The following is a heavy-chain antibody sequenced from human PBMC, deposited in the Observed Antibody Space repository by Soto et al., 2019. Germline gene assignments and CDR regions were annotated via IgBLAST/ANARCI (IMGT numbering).Heavy chain of an antibody. CDR2: IYYSGST. CDR3: AREGVTLNWFDP. Sequence: KPSETLSLTCTVSGGSISSYYWSWIRQPPGKGLEWIGYIYYSGSTNYNPSLKSRVTISVDTSKNQFSLRLSSVTAADTAVYYCAREGVTLNWFDPWGQGTLVTVSS. CDR1: GGSISSYY. D-gene: IGHD4-4*01. V-gene: IGHV4-59*01. J-gene: IGHJ5*02.